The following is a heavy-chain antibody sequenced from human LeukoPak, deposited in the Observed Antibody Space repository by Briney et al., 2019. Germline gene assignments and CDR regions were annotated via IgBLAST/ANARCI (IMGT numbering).Heavy chain of an antibody. D-gene: IGHD6-19*01. CDR3: ARSVAGHDYYYGMDV. CDR1: GYSFTNYW. Sequence: GESLKISCKGPGYSFTNYWIGWVRQMPGKGLEWMGIIYPGDSDTRYSPSFQGQVTISADKSISTAYLQWSSLKASDTAMYYCARSVAGHDYYYGMDVWGQGTTVTVSS. CDR2: IYPGDSDT. J-gene: IGHJ6*02. V-gene: IGHV5-51*01.